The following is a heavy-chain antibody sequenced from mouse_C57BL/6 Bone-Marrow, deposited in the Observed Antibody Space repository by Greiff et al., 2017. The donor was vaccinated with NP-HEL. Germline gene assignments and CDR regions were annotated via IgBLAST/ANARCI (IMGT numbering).Heavy chain of an antibody. CDR1: GFTFSSYG. J-gene: IGHJ3*01. Sequence: EVMLVESGGDLLKPGGSLKLSCAASGFTFSSYGMSWVRQTPDKRLEWVATISSGGSYTYYPDSVKGRFTISRDNAKNTLYLQMSSLKSEDTAMYYCASYGNYGGFAYWGQGTLVTVSA. CDR3: ASYGNYGGFAY. D-gene: IGHD2-1*01. CDR2: ISSGGSYT. V-gene: IGHV5-6*01.